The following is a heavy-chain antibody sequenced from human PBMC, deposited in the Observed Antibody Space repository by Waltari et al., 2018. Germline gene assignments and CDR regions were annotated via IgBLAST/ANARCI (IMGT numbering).Heavy chain of an antibody. CDR1: RFTFSSFA. J-gene: IGHJ4*02. D-gene: IGHD3-10*01. V-gene: IGHV3-23*01. CDR2: LNYNDERT. Sequence: EVHVLESGGALVQPGGSLRLSCAVSRFTFSSFALSWVRQAPGKGLQGVASLNYNDERTYDADAVNGRFTISRDKSKNTLFLQMDSLRAEDTATYYCAQDLHALGTYYNPFDHWGQGTLVTVSS. CDR3: AQDLHALGTYYNPFDH.